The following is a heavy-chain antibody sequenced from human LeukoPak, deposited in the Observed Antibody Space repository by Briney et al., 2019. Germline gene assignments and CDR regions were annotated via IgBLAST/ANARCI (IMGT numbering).Heavy chain of an antibody. CDR3: ARVNWNYGLGAFDI. D-gene: IGHD1-7*01. V-gene: IGHV4-31*03. CDR2: IYYSGST. CDR1: GGSISSGGYY. Sequence: SETLSLTCTVSGGSISSGGYYWSWIRQHPGKGLEWIGYIYYSGSTYYNPSLKSRVTISVDTSKNQFSLKLSSVTAEDTAVYYCARVNWNYGLGAFDIWGQGTMVTVSS. J-gene: IGHJ3*02.